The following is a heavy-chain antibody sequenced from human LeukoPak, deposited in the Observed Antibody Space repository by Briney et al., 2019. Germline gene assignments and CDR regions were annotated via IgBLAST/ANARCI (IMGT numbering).Heavy chain of an antibody. CDR1: GFTFSSYA. J-gene: IGHJ3*02. CDR2: ISGSGGST. Sequence: GGSLRLSCAASGFTFSSYAMSWVRQAPGKGLEWVSAISGSGGSTYYADSVKGRFTISRDNSKNTLYLQMNSLRAEDTAVYYCANVPSVDTAMVTALDAFDIWGQGTMVTVSP. V-gene: IGHV3-23*01. D-gene: IGHD5-18*01. CDR3: ANVPSVDTAMVTALDAFDI.